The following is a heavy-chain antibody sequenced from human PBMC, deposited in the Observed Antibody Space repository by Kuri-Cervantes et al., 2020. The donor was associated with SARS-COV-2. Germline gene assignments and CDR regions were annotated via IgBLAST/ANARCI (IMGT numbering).Heavy chain of an antibody. D-gene: IGHD3-3*01. CDR3: AREKGIWSGYYRHYYYYYMDV. CDR2: IYTSGST. CDR1: GGSISSGSYY. J-gene: IGHJ6*03. V-gene: IGHV4-61*02. Sequence: SETLSLTCTVSGGSISSGSYYWSWIRQPTGEGLEWIGRIYTSGSTNYNPSLKSRVTMSVDTSKNQFSLKLSSVTAADTAVYYCAREKGIWSGYYRHYYYYYMDVWGKGTTVTVSS.